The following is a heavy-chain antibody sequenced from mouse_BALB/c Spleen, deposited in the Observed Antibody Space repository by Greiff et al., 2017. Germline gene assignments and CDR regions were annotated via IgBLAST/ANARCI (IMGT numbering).Heavy chain of an antibody. CDR1: GYTFTDHA. D-gene: IGHD1-1*01. J-gene: IGHJ2*01. Sequence: VQLQESDAELVKPGASVKISCKASGYTFTDHAIHWVKQKPEQGLEWIGYISPGNGDIKYNEKFKGKATLTADKSSSTAYMQLNSLTSEDSAVYFCKTPFITTVVADYWGQGTTLTVSS. V-gene: IGHV1S53*02. CDR3: KTPFITTVVADY. CDR2: ISPGNGDI.